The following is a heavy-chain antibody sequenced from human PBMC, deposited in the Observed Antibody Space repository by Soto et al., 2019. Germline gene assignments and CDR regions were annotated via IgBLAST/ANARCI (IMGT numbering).Heavy chain of an antibody. V-gene: IGHV3-23*01. D-gene: IGHD3-16*02. Sequence: PGGSLRLSCAASGFTFSSYAMSWVRQAPGKGLEWVSAISGSGGNTYYADSVKGRFTISRDNSRNTLYLQMNSLRAEDTAVYYCAYQRHYVMDVWGQGTKVTVSS. CDR1: GFTFSSYA. CDR2: ISGSGGNT. CDR3: AYQRHYVMDV. J-gene: IGHJ6*02.